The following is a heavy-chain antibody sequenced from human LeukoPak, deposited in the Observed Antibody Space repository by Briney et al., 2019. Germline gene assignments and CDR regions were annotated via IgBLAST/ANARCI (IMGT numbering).Heavy chain of an antibody. Sequence: GSLRLSCAASGFTFSSYSMNWIRQPPGKGLEWIGEINHSGSTNYNPSLKSRVTISVDTSKNQFSLKLSSVTAADTAVYYCARFRKLLPRAAGDYWGQGTLVTVSS. D-gene: IGHD1-26*01. J-gene: IGHJ4*02. CDR1: GFTFSSYS. V-gene: IGHV4-34*01. CDR3: ARFRKLLPRAAGDY. CDR2: INHSGST.